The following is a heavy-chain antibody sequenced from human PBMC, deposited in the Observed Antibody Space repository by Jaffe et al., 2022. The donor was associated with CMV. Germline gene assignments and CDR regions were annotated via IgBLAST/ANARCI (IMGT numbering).Heavy chain of an antibody. CDR2: NNGDGSLT. CDR3: ARGELPYSQDF. CDR1: GFTLRNYY. V-gene: IGHV3-74*01. Sequence: EVQLVESGGGLVQPGGSLRLSCAASGFTLRNYYMHWVRQVPGKGLVWVSHNNGDGSLTNYADSVKGRFTISRDNAKNVLYLQMNSLRADDTAVYYCARGELPYSQDFWGQGTTVTVSS. J-gene: IGHJ6*02. D-gene: IGHD3-10*01.